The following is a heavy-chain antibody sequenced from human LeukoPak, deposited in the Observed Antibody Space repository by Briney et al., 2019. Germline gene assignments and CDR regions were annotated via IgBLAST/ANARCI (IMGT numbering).Heavy chain of an antibody. V-gene: IGHV3-30*03. J-gene: IGHJ5*02. D-gene: IGHD5/OR15-5a*01. CDR3: LVWKHVFDR. CDR1: GFTFSSYG. Sequence: PGGSLRLSCAASGFTFSSYGMHWVRQAPGKGLEWVAVMSYDGSKEYYADSVKGRFIISRDNSKNTLYLQVNSLRVEDTAVYYCLVWKHVFDRWGQGTLVTVSS. CDR2: MSYDGSKE.